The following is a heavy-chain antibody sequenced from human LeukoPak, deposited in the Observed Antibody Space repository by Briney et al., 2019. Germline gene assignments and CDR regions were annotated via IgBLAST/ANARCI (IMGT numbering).Heavy chain of an antibody. Sequence: TLSLTCTVSGGSISSANFYWNWIRQPPHPGKGLEWIGSIYFNGNTLYNPSLKSRLTISIDTSKNQFSLKLTSLTAADTAMYYCARDRDGANSNWFDPWGQGTLVTVSS. CDR3: ARDRDGANSNWFDP. CDR1: GGSISSANFY. J-gene: IGHJ5*02. CDR2: IYFNGNT. V-gene: IGHV4-31*03. D-gene: IGHD4-23*01.